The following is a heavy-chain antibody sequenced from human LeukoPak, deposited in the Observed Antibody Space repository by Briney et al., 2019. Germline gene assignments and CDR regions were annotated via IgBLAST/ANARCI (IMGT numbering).Heavy chain of an antibody. V-gene: IGHV3-23*01. J-gene: IGHJ4*02. Sequence: PGGSLRLSCAASGFTFSSNAMSWVRQAPGKGLEWVSGTGASGVTTHYADSVRGRFSLSRDNAKNTVHLQMNSLRAEDTALYYCAKHRDNGDSSGYYDFEFWGQGTLVTVSS. CDR2: TGASGVTT. CDR1: GFTFSSNA. D-gene: IGHD3-22*01. CDR3: AKHRDNGDSSGYYDFEF.